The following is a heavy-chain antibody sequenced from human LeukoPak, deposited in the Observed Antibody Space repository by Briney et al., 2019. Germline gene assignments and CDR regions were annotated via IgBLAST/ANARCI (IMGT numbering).Heavy chain of an antibody. Sequence: GGSLRLSCAASGFTFSSYWMSWVRQAPGKGLEWVANIKQDGSEKYYVDSVKGRFTISRDNAKNSLYLQMNSLRAEDTAVYYCARDGADVVPAVTSYYYYGMDVWGQGTTVTVSS. CDR2: IKQDGSEK. D-gene: IGHD2-2*01. J-gene: IGHJ6*02. CDR1: GFTFSSYW. CDR3: ARDGADVVPAVTSYYYYGMDV. V-gene: IGHV3-7*01.